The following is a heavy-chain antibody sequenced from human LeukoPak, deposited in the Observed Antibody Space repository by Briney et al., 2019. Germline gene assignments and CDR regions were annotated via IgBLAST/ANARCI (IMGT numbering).Heavy chain of an antibody. CDR1: GYTFTSYG. J-gene: IGHJ4*02. V-gene: IGHV1-18*01. CDR2: ISAYNGNT. Sequence: ASVKGSCKASGYTFTSYGISWVRQAPGQGLEWMGWISAYNGNTNYAHKVQGRVTMTTDTSTSTAYMELRSLRSDEPAVYYCARLDLVSITMVRGEDYWGQGTLVTVSS. CDR3: ARLDLVSITMVRGEDY. D-gene: IGHD3-10*01.